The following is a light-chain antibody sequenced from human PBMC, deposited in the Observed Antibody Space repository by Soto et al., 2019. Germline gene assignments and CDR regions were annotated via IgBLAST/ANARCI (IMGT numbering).Light chain of an antibody. CDR3: QQYNTYSAT. J-gene: IGKJ5*01. CDR1: QNIVNW. Sequence: DIQMTQSPSTLSPSVGDRATITCRASQNIVNWLAWYQQKPGKAPKILIYGASTLERGVPSRFSGSGSGTEFTLTITNLQPDDFATYYCQQYNTYSATFGQGTRLEIK. V-gene: IGKV1-5*01. CDR2: GAS.